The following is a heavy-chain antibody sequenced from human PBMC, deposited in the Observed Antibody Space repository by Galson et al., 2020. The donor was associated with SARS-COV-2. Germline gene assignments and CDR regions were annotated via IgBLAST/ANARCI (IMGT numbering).Heavy chain of an antibody. J-gene: IGHJ6*02. CDR3: ARDEDIVVVTTLRSYYGMDV. Sequence: GGSLRLSCAASGFTFSSYAMHCVRQAPGKSLDWLAVISSDGSNKHYADSVKGRYTISRDNSKNTLYLQMNSLRAEDTAVYYCARDEDIVVVTTLRSYYGMDVWGQGTTVTVSS. CDR1: GFTFSSYA. CDR2: ISSDGSNK. D-gene: IGHD2-21*02. V-gene: IGHV3-30-3*01.